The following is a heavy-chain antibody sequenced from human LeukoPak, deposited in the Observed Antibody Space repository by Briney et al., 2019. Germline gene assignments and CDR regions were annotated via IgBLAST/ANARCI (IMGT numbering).Heavy chain of an antibody. D-gene: IGHD4-17*01. Sequence: SGTLSLTCAVSGDSISSNYWWSWVRQPPGKGLEWIGEIYHSGSTNYSPSLRSRVIISVDKSKNQFSLMLTSVTAADTAVYYCARVGDGDYSFDYWGQGTLVTVSS. CDR3: ARVGDGDYSFDY. CDR2: IYHSGST. J-gene: IGHJ4*02. CDR1: GDSISSNYW. V-gene: IGHV4-4*02.